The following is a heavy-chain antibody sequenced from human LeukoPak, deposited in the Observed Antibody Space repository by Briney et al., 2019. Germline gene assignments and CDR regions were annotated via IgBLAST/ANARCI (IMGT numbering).Heavy chain of an antibody. Sequence: GGSLRLSCAASGFIFSSYAMNWVRQAPGKGLEWISYISSDSGTVYYADSMKGRFTISRDNAKNSLYLQMNSLRADDTAVYSCARDKLGIDYWGQGTLVTVSS. CDR1: GFIFSSYA. D-gene: IGHD7-27*01. CDR3: ARDKLGIDY. CDR2: ISSDSGTV. V-gene: IGHV3-48*01. J-gene: IGHJ4*02.